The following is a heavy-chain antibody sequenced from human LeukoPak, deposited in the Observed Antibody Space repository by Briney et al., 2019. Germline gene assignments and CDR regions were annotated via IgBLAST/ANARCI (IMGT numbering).Heavy chain of an antibody. J-gene: IGHJ4*02. V-gene: IGHV4-59*01. D-gene: IGHD6-19*01. Sequence: PSETLSLTCTVSGGSLSSYYWSWIRQPPGKGLEWIGYIYYSGSTNYNPSLKSRVTISVDTSKNQFSLKLSSVTAADTAVYYCARAHGWYDGGYFDYWGQGTLVTVSS. CDR1: GGSLSSYY. CDR3: ARAHGWYDGGYFDY. CDR2: IYYSGST.